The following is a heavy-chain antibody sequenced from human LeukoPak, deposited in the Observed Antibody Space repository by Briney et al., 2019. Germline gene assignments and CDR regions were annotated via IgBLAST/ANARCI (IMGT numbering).Heavy chain of an antibody. J-gene: IGHJ4*02. CDR3: ARGGRPYSSSTHLDY. V-gene: IGHV3-30*03. Sequence: PGGSLRLSCAASGFTFSSYGMHWVRQAPGKGLEWVAVISYDGSNKYYADSVKGRFTISRDNAKNSLYLQMNSLRAEDTAVYYCARGGRPYSSSTHLDYWGQGTLVTVSS. CDR2: ISYDGSNK. D-gene: IGHD6-13*01. CDR1: GFTFSSYG.